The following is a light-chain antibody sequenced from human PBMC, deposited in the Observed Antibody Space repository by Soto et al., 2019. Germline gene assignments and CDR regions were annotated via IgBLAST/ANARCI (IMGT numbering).Light chain of an antibody. V-gene: IGKV3D-15*01. CDR2: DAS. CDR3: QQYKNWPPLT. Sequence: EIVMTQSPVTLSLSPGEGATLSCRASQNVYTNLAWYQQKPGQAPRLLIYDASTRATGIPARFSGSGSGTEFTLSVSSLQSEDFAVYYCQQYKNWPPLTFGQGTRLEI. CDR1: QNVYTN. J-gene: IGKJ5*01.